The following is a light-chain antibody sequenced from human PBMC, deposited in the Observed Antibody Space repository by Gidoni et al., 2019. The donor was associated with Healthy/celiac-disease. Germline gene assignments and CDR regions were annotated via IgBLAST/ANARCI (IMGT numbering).Light chain of an antibody. CDR2: AAF. V-gene: IGKV1-39*01. Sequence: DIQMTQSPSSLSASVGDRVTITCRASHSISSYLNWYQQKPGKAPKLLIEAAFSLQSGVPSRFSGSGSGTDFTLTISSRQPEDFATYYCQQSYSTPPTFXXXTKVEIK. CDR3: QQSYSTPPT. J-gene: IGKJ1*01. CDR1: HSISSY.